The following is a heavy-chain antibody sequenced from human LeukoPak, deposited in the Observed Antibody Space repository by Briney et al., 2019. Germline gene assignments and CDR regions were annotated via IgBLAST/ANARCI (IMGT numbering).Heavy chain of an antibody. D-gene: IGHD6-13*01. J-gene: IGHJ4*02. CDR2: INPSGGST. V-gene: IGHV1-46*01. CDR1: GYTFTSHY. CDR3: ARVSSSWGFDY. Sequence: ASVKVSCKASGYTFTSHYMHWVRQAPGQGLEWMGIINPSGGSTSYAQKFQGRVTMTRDTSTSTVYMELSSLRSEDTAVYYCARVSSSWGFDYWGQGTLVTVSS.